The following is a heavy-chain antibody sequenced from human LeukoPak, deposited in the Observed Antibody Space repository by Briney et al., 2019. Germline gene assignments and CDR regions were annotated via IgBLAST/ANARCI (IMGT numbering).Heavy chain of an antibody. J-gene: IGHJ4*02. V-gene: IGHV4-59*08. CDR3: ARDLGDGYRSGYFDY. D-gene: IGHD5-24*01. CDR1: VVSINKYY. CDR2: IYYTGST. Sequence: SETLSLTCSFSVVSINKYYWNWIRQSPGKGLEWIGYIYYTGSTEYNFSLQSRVTISLDTSENQFSLRLSSVTAADTAVYYCARDLGDGYRSGYFDYWGQGTLVTVSS.